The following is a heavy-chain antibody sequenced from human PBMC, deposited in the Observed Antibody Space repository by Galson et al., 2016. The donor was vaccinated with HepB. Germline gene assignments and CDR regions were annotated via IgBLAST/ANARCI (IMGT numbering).Heavy chain of an antibody. CDR2: MSSSGSA. J-gene: IGHJ6*02. V-gene: IGHV4-61*01. CDR1: RGSVSSGRYY. D-gene: IGHD3-3*01. Sequence: SETLSLTCIVSRGSVSSGRYYYSWIRQPPGKGLEWIGYMSSSGSANYNPALKSRGTISVNTSTDQFSLTLDSVTDADTAVYYCQRPAVFSDFFRLDVWGQGTTVTVSS. CDR3: QRPAVFSDFFRLDV.